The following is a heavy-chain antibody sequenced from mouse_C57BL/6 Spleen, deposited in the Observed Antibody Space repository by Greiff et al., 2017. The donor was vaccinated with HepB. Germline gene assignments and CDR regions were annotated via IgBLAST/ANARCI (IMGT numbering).Heavy chain of an antibody. CDR1: GFSLTSYG. CDR2: IWSGGST. Sequence: VQLQQSGPGLVQPSQSLSITCTVSGFSLTSYGVHWVRQSPGKGLEWLGVIWSGGSTDYNAAFISRLSISKDNSKSQVFFKMNSLQADDTAIYYCARPPVVAEDYAMDYWGQGTSVTVSS. J-gene: IGHJ4*01. D-gene: IGHD1-1*01. V-gene: IGHV2-2*01. CDR3: ARPPVVAEDYAMDY.